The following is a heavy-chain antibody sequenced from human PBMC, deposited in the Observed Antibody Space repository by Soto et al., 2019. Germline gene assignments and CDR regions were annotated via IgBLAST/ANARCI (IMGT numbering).Heavy chain of an antibody. D-gene: IGHD5-12*01. V-gene: IGHV1-18*01. CDR2: ISAYNGNT. J-gene: IGHJ3*02. CDR3: ARGFSHTYGGYALDI. CDR1: GYTFTSYG. Sequence: ASVKVSCKASGYTFTSYGISWVRQAPGQGLEWMGWISAYNGNTNYAQKLQGRVTMTTDTSTSTAYMELSSLRSEDTAVYYCARGFSHTYGGYALDIWGQGTMVTVSS.